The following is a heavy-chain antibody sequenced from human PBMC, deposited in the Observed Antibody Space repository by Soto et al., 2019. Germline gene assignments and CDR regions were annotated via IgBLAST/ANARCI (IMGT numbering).Heavy chain of an antibody. J-gene: IGHJ3*02. CDR2: VTADGGT. CDR3: APHVYCSGGSCQYDAFAI. Sequence: EVQVLESGGGLVQPGGSLRLSCEGSGFTVSSHAMTWIRQAPGKGPEWVSTVTADGGTYYADSVKGRFAMSRETSENTLYLQMNSLGAEDTTAYYCAPHVYCSGGSCQYDAFAIRGQGTMVTVSS. V-gene: IGHV3-23*01. D-gene: IGHD2-15*01. CDR1: GFTVSSHA.